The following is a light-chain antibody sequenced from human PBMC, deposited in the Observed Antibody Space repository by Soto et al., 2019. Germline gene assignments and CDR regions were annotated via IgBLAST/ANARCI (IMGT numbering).Light chain of an antibody. V-gene: IGLV2-14*01. CDR3: SSYTSSSTPRVV. CDR1: SSDVGGYNY. CDR2: DVN. Sequence: QSVLTQPASVSGSPGQSITISCTGTSSDVGGYNYVSWYQQHPGKAPKLMIYDVNNRPSGVSNRFSGSKSGNTASLTISGLQAEDEEDYYCSSYTSSSTPRVVFGGGTKLTVL. J-gene: IGLJ2*01.